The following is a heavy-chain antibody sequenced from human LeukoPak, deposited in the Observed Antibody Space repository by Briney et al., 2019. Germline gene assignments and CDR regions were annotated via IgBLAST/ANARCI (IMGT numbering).Heavy chain of an antibody. Sequence: GASMKVSCKASGGTFSSYPISWVRQAPGQGLEWMGWISAYNGNTNYAQKLQGRVTMTTDTSTSTAYMELRSLRSDDTAVYYCARDLARYYYDSSGYYYFDYWGQGTLVTVSS. CDR2: ISAYNGNT. CDR1: GGTFSSYP. J-gene: IGHJ4*02. V-gene: IGHV1-18*01. CDR3: ARDLARYYYDSSGYYYFDY. D-gene: IGHD3-22*01.